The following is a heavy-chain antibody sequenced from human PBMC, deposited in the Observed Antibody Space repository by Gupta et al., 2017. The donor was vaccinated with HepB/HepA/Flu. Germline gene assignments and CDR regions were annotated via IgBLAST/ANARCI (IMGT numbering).Heavy chain of an antibody. CDR2: IRSGGDAT. Sequence: EVPLLESGGDLVMPGGSLRLSCVASGFTFRNYAMSWVRHLPGKGLEWVATIRSGGDATHYADSVRGRFTIYRDNSKDTLYLQMVSLRVEDTAIYYCASEDYDYYMDVWGTGTTVTVSS. CDR3: ASEDYDYYMDV. V-gene: IGHV3-23*01. J-gene: IGHJ6*03. CDR1: GFTFRNYA. D-gene: IGHD4/OR15-4a*01.